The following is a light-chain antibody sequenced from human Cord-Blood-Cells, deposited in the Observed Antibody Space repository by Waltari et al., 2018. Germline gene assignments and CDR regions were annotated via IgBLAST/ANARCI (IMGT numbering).Light chain of an antibody. Sequence: DIVMTQSPASLAVSLGERANLNCKTSQSVLYSSNNKNYLAWYQQKPGQPPKLLIYWASTRESGVPDRFSGSGSGTDFTLTISSLQAEDVAVYYCQQYYSTPQTFGQGTKVEIK. CDR1: QSVLYSSNNKNY. V-gene: IGKV4-1*01. CDR3: QQYYSTPQT. J-gene: IGKJ1*01. CDR2: WAS.